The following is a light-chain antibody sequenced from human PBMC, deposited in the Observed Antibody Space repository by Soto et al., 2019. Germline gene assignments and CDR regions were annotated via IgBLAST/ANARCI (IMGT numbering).Light chain of an antibody. CDR3: QQYYNWPRT. J-gene: IGKJ1*01. CDR2: GAS. V-gene: IGKV3-15*01. Sequence: IVMTQSPATLSVSLGERATLSCRASQSINSNLAWYQQKPGQAPRLLIYGASTRATGIPDRFSGSGSGTEFTLSISSLQSEDFAVYYCQQYYNWPRTFGQGTKVDIK. CDR1: QSINSN.